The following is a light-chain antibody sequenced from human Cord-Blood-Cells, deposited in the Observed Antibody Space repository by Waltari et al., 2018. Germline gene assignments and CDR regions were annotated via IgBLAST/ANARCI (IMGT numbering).Light chain of an antibody. V-gene: IGLV2-14*01. J-gene: IGLJ1*01. CDR2: DVS. Sequence: QSALTQPASVSGSPGQSITISCTGTSSDVGGYNYVSWYQQHPGKAHKLTIYDVSNRPSGFSNRFSGSKSGNPASLTISGLQAEDETDYYCSSYTSSSTYVFGTGTNVTVL. CDR3: SSYTSSSTYV. CDR1: SSDVGGYNY.